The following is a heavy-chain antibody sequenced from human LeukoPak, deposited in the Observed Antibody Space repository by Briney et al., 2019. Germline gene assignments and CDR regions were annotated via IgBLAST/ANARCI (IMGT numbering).Heavy chain of an antibody. Sequence: AGGSLRLSCAASGFTFDDYGMSWVRQAPGKGLEWVSGINWNGGSTGYADSVKGRFTISRDNAKNSLYLQMNSLRAEDTALYYCARDRIVVVPAEGYFDHWGQGTLVTVSS. J-gene: IGHJ4*02. V-gene: IGHV3-20*04. CDR2: INWNGGST. CDR3: ARDRIVVVPAEGYFDH. CDR1: GFTFDDYG. D-gene: IGHD2-2*01.